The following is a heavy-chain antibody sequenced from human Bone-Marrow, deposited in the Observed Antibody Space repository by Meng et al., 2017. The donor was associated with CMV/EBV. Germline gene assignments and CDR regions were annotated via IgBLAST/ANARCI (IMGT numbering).Heavy chain of an antibody. CDR1: GVSLTDNY. Sequence: GESLKISCAASGVSLTDNYVSWVRQAPGKGLECVSLMKLDGTSYYADSVRGRFTMSRDRPKDTLYLQMNSLRVEDTAVYFCARTTYWYFDDWEQGNRVTGSS. J-gene: IGHJ5*02. D-gene: IGHD1-1*01. V-gene: IGHV3-53*01. CDR3: ARTTYWYFDD. CDR2: MKLDGTS.